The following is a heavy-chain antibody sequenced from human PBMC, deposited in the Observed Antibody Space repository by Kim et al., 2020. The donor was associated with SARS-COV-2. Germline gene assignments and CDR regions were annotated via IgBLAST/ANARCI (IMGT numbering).Heavy chain of an antibody. Sequence: RYYAGPVQGRFTIPRDNAKNSLDLQMNSLSAEDTAVYYCARKGGSCRCDYWGQGTLVTVSS. CDR3: ARKGGSCRCDY. J-gene: IGHJ4*02. D-gene: IGHD2-15*01. CDR2: R. V-gene: IGHV3-48*03.